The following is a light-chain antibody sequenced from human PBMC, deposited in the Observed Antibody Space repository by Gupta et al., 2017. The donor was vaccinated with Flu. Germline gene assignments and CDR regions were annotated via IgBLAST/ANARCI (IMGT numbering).Light chain of an antibody. CDR1: STDIGSYKY. CDR2: DVT. Sequence: QSALTQPASVSGSPGQSIAISCTGTSTDIGSYKYVSWYQQHPGKAPQLLIYDVTNRPSGVSTRFSGSESGDTASLTISGLQAEDEADYYCSSSTSSTTLVFGGGTRLTVL. CDR3: SSSTSSTTLV. V-gene: IGLV2-14*01. J-gene: IGLJ2*01.